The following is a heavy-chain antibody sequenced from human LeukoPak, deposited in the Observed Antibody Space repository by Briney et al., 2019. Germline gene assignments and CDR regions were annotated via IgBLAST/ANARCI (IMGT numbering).Heavy chain of an antibody. D-gene: IGHD2-15*01. V-gene: IGHV4-39*01. J-gene: IGHJ4*02. CDR3: ARHVVAADVDY. CDR1: GGSISSSSYY. Sequence: SETLSLTCTVSGGSISSSSYYWGWIRQPPGKGLEWIGSIYYSGSTYYNPSLKSRVTISVDTSKNQFSLKLSSVTAADTAVYYCARHVVAADVDYGGREPRVTVS. CDR2: IYYSGST.